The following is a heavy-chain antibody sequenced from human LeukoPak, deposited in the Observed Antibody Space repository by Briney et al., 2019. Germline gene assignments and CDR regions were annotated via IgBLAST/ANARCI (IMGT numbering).Heavy chain of an antibody. J-gene: IGHJ2*01. CDR3: ARDRYYFGSGSYPWYFDL. Sequence: GGSLRLSCAASGFIFSTYWMSWVRQAPGKGLECVANIKQDGSETHYVDSVKGRFTISRDNGRNSMYLQMNSLRAEDTAVYYCARDRYYFGSGSYPWYFDLWGRGTLVTVSS. V-gene: IGHV3-7*01. D-gene: IGHD3-10*01. CDR2: IKQDGSET. CDR1: GFIFSTYW.